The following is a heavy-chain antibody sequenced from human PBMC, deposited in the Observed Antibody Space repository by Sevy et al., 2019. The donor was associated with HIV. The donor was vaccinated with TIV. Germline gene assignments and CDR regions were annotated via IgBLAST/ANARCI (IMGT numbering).Heavy chain of an antibody. J-gene: IGHJ4*02. CDR3: ASEDCSRGSCFFDY. Sequence: GGSLRLSCVVSGFDIRSNYMSWVRQAPGKGLEWVSHIYAGGTAYYADPVKGRFTFSRDDSKNTVSLQMRSLRVEDSAVYYCASEDCSRGSCFFDYWGQGIQVTVSS. V-gene: IGHV3-53*01. D-gene: IGHD2-15*01. CDR2: IYAGGTA. CDR1: GFDIRSNY.